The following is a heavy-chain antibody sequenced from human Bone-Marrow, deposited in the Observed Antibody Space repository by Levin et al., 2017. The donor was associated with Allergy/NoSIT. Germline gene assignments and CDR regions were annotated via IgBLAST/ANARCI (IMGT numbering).Heavy chain of an antibody. CDR1: GFTFNNYA. Sequence: HAGGSLRLSCAASGFTFNNYAMSWVRQAPGKGPEWVSAISGSGDRTYYADSVKGRFAISRDNSKKTLYLQMNSLRAGDTAVYYCAKEESPPYFDYWGQGTLVTVSS. V-gene: IGHV3-23*01. CDR2: ISGSGDRT. J-gene: IGHJ4*02. CDR3: AKEESPPYFDY.